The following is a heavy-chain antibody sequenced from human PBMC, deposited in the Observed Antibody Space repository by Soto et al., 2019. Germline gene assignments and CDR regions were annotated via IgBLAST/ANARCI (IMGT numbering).Heavy chain of an antibody. CDR1: GFTFSSYA. Sequence: GGSLRLSCAASGFTFSSYAMSWVRQAPGKGLEWVSAISGSGGSTYYADSVKGRFTISRDNSKNTLYLQMNSLRAEDTAVYYCAKDPSTEDTPYYDYIWGSYVPSGFDYWGQGTLVTVSS. D-gene: IGHD3-16*01. CDR2: ISGSGGST. CDR3: AKDPSTEDTPYYDYIWGSYVPSGFDY. V-gene: IGHV3-23*01. J-gene: IGHJ4*02.